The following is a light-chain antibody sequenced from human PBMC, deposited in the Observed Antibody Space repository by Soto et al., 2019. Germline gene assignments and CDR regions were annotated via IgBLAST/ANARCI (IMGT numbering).Light chain of an antibody. CDR2: AAS. Sequence: DIQMTQSASPLSASVGDTVTVTCRASQSVSGWLAWYQQKPGKAPKLLIYAASSLQSGVPSRFSGSGSGTDFTLTISRLEPEDFAVYYCQYYYESSPLGRGTKVDI. CDR1: QSVSGW. CDR3: QYYYESSP. V-gene: IGKV1-5*01. J-gene: IGKJ4*01.